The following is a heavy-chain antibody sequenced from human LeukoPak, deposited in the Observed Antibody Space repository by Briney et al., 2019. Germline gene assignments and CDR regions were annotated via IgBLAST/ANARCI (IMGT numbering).Heavy chain of an antibody. D-gene: IGHD6-19*01. CDR3: ARRSNSDWYVNDHYGMDV. Sequence: GESLQISCKGSGYRFTNYWIGWVRQMPGKGLEWMGIIYPDDSNTRYSPSFQGQVTISADKSISTAYLQWSSLKASDTAMYYCARRSNSDWYVNDHYGMDVWGQGTTVTVSS. CDR2: IYPDDSNT. V-gene: IGHV5-51*01. J-gene: IGHJ6*02. CDR1: GYRFTNYW.